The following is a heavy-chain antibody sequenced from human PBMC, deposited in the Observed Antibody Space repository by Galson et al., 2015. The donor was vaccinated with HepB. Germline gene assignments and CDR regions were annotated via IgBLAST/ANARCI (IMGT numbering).Heavy chain of an antibody. D-gene: IGHD1-26*01. CDR3: ARDRTSGSYYAPYYYYYYGMDV. Sequence: SLRLSCAASGFTFSSYSMNWVRQAPGKGLEWVSSISSSSSYIYYADSVKGRFTISRDNAKNSLYLQMNSLRAEDTAVYYCARDRTSGSYYAPYYYYYYGMDVWGQGTTVTASS. CDR1: GFTFSSYS. CDR2: ISSSSSYI. V-gene: IGHV3-21*01. J-gene: IGHJ6*02.